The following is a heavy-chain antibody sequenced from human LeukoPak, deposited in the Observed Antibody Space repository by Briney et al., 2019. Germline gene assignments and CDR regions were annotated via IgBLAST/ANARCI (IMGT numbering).Heavy chain of an antibody. CDR3: AREASDSSGYDVFDI. CDR2: INHSGST. J-gene: IGHJ3*02. Sequence: SETLSLTCAVYGGSFSGYYWSWIRQPPGKGLEWIGEINHSGSTNYNPSLKSRVTISVDTSKNQFSLKLSSVTAADTAVYYCAREASDSSGYDVFDIWGQGTMVTVSS. CDR1: GGSFSGYY. V-gene: IGHV4-34*01. D-gene: IGHD3-22*01.